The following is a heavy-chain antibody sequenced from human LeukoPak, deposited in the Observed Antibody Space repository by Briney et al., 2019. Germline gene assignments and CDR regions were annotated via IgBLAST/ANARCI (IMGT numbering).Heavy chain of an antibody. V-gene: IGHV3-74*01. Sequence: GGSLRLSCAASGFTFSSYWMHWVRQAPGKGLVWVSRINTDGSSTSYADSVKGRFTISRDNAKNTLYLQMNSLRAEDTAVYYCASPRPKGYCSGGSCYPYYFDYWGQGTLVTVSS. D-gene: IGHD2-15*01. J-gene: IGHJ4*02. CDR1: GFTFSSYW. CDR3: ASPRPKGYCSGGSCYPYYFDY. CDR2: INTDGSST.